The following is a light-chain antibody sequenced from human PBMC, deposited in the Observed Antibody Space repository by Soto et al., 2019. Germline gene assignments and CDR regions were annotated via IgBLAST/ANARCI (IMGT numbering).Light chain of an antibody. CDR3: QQRSNCAIS. CDR2: AAS. CDR1: QSVSSH. V-gene: IGKV3-11*01. Sequence: EVVLTQFPATLSLSPGDSVTLTCRANQSVSSHLAWYQHKPAWPPRLLIFAASDRATGIPARFSGSGSGTDFTLTISILLAHDFAVYYCQQRSNCAISFGEGTKVEI. J-gene: IGKJ4*01.